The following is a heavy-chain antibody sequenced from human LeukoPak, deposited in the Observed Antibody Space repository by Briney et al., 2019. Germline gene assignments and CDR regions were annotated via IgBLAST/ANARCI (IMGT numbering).Heavy chain of an antibody. CDR3: AKGPRMAVAGTADY. CDR2: INHSGST. CDR1: GGSFSGYY. Sequence: SETLSLTCAVYGGSFSGYYWSWIRQPPGKGLEWIGEINHSGSTNNNPSLKTRVTISVDTSKNQFSLKVSSVTAGDTAVYYCAKGPRMAVAGTADYWGQGTLVTVSS. J-gene: IGHJ4*02. V-gene: IGHV4-34*01. D-gene: IGHD6-19*01.